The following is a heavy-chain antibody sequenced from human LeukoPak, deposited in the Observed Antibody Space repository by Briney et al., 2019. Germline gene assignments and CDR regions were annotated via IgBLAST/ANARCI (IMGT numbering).Heavy chain of an antibody. V-gene: IGHV3-73*01. J-gene: IGHJ4*02. CDR3: ARAGDTTMLTFIDYFDY. Sequence: GGSLRLSCVASGFTFSGSTMLWVRQASGKGLEWVGLIRSKTNSYATAYAASVNGRFTISRDDSKSTAYLQMNSLRAEDTALYYCARAGDTTMLTFIDYFDYWGQGTLVTVSS. CDR2: IRSKTNSYAT. D-gene: IGHD5-18*01. CDR1: GFTFSGST.